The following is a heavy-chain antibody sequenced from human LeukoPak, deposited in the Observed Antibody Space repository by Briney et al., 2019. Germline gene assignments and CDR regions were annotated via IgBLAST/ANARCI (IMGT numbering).Heavy chain of an antibody. D-gene: IGHD3-22*01. Sequence: SETLSLTCTVSGGSISSYYWSWIRQPAGKGLEWIGRIYTSGSTNYNPSLKSRVTISVDKSKNQFSLKLSSVTAADTAVYYCARVDYYDSSGYWFDYWGQGTLVTVSS. V-gene: IGHV4-4*07. J-gene: IGHJ4*02. CDR1: GGSISSYY. CDR2: IYTSGST. CDR3: ARVDYYDSSGYWFDY.